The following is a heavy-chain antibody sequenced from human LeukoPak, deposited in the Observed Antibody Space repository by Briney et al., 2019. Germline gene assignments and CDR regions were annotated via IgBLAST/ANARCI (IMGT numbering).Heavy chain of an antibody. J-gene: IGHJ4*02. V-gene: IGHV1-69*13. CDR2: IIPIFGTA. CDR1: GYTFTSYG. CDR3: ARSASIIVVVPAAIEEVEGCYFDY. D-gene: IGHD2-2*02. Sequence: SVKVSCKASGYTFTSYGISWVRQAPGQGLEWMGGIIPIFGTANYAQKFQGRVTITADESTSTAYMELSSLRSEDTAVYYCARSASIIVVVPAAIEEVEGCYFDYWGQGTLVTVSS.